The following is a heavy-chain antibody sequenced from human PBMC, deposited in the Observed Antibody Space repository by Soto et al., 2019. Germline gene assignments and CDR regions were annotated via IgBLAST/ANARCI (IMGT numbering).Heavy chain of an antibody. D-gene: IGHD6-19*01. Sequence: ASVKVSCKASGYTFTNYGITWVRQAPGQGLEWMGWISPYNGNANYAQKLQGRVTMTTDTSTSTTYIELRSLTSDDTAVYYCARGSSGDFDYWGQGTLVTVSS. CDR2: ISPYNGNA. V-gene: IGHV1-18*01. CDR1: GYTFTNYG. CDR3: ARGSSGDFDY. J-gene: IGHJ4*02.